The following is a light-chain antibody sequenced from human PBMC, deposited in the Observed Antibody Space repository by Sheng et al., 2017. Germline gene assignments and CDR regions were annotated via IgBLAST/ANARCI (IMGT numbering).Light chain of an antibody. CDR1: PGSVSRGHY. CDR3: ALYMSGGVWV. V-gene: IGLV8-61*01. Sequence: QTVVTQEPAVSVSPGGTVTLTCALSPGSVSRGHYTSWYQQTPGQTPRTVIYSTDSRSSGAPDRFSGSLLGNKAALTITGAQADDESHFYXALYMSGGVWVFGGGTKLTV. J-gene: IGLJ3*02. CDR2: STD.